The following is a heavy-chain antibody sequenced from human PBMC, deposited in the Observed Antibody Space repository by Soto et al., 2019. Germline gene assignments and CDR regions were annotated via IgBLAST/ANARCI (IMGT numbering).Heavy chain of an antibody. CDR3: ARARRGLRYFDWLPHYGMDV. CDR2: TYYRSKWHN. V-gene: IGHV6-1*01. Sequence: PSQTLSLTCAISGDSVSSNSAAWNWIRQSPSRGLEWLGRTYYRSKWHNDYAVSVKSRITINPDTSKNQFSLQLNSVTPEDTAVYYCARARRGLRYFDWLPHYGMDVWGQGTTVTVSS. CDR1: GDSVSSNSAA. D-gene: IGHD3-9*01. J-gene: IGHJ6*02.